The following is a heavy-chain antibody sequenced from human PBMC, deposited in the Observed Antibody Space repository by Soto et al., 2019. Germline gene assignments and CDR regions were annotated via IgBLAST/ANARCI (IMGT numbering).Heavy chain of an antibody. D-gene: IGHD3-10*01. CDR3: ARLKSRARGVIINWFDP. Sequence: SVKVSCKASGGTLSSYAISWVRQAPGQGLEWMGGIIPIFGTANYAQKFQGRVTITADESTSTAYMELSSLRSEDTAVYYCARLKSRARGVIINWFDPWGQVTLVTVSS. CDR1: GGTLSSYA. V-gene: IGHV1-69*13. CDR2: IIPIFGTA. J-gene: IGHJ5*02.